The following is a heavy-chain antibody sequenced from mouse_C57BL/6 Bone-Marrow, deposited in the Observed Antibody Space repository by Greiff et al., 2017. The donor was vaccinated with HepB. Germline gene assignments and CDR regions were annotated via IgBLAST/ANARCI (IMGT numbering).Heavy chain of an antibody. Sequence: QVQLKQPGAELVKPGASVKLSCKASGYTFTSYWMHWVKQRPGQGLEWIGMIHPNSGSTNYNEKFKSKATLTVDKSSSTAYMQLSSLTSEDSAVYYCARPFYYDFDYWGQGTTLTVSS. J-gene: IGHJ2*01. D-gene: IGHD2-4*01. CDR1: GYTFTSYW. CDR2: IHPNSGST. CDR3: ARPFYYDFDY. V-gene: IGHV1-64*01.